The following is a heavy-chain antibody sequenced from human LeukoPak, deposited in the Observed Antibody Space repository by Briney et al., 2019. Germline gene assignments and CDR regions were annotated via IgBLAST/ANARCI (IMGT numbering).Heavy chain of an antibody. CDR1: GFSFSSYA. V-gene: IGHV3-23*01. CDR2: ISGSGGST. D-gene: IGHD3-22*01. J-gene: IGHJ4*02. Sequence: PGGSLRLSCAASGFSFSSYAMSWVRQAPGRGLEWDSAISGSGGSTYYADSVKGRFTISRDNSRDTLYLQMNSLRAEDTAVYYCAKADHTSGYYFPYFDYWGQGTLVTVSS. CDR3: AKADHTSGYYFPYFDY.